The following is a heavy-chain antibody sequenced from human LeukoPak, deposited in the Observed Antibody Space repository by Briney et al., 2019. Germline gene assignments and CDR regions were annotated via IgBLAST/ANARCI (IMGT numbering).Heavy chain of an antibody. J-gene: IGHJ3*02. V-gene: IGHV3-48*04. CDR2: ISSSSSTI. D-gene: IGHD6-13*01. CDR3: ARGPRVLYSSNPGAFDI. Sequence: PGGSLRLSCAASGFTFSRYSMNWVRQAPGKGLEWVSYISSSSSTIYYADSVKGRFTISRDNAKNSLYLQMNSLRAEDTAVYYCARGPRVLYSSNPGAFDIWGQGTMVTVSS. CDR1: GFTFSRYS.